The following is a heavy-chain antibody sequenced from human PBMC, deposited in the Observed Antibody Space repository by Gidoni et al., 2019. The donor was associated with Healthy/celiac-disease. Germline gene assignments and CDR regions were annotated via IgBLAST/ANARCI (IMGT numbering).Heavy chain of an antibody. CDR1: GFTFSSSA. J-gene: IGHJ4*02. Sequence: EVQLLESGGGLVQPGGSLRLSCAASGFTFSSSAMSWVRQAPGKGLEWVSSISGICGSTYSADLVKGRFTISRDNSKNTLYLQINSLRAEDTAVDYCAKDQVVVVPAAKDYWGQGTLVTVSS. V-gene: IGHV3-23*01. D-gene: IGHD2-2*01. CDR2: ISGICGST. CDR3: AKDQVVVVPAAKDY.